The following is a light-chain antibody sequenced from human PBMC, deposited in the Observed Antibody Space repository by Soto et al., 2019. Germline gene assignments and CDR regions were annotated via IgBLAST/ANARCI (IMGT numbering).Light chain of an antibody. J-gene: IGLJ2*01. CDR3: SSYAGSNTVL. Sequence: QSVVTQPASVSGSPGQSITISCTGTGSDVGTYNFVSWYQQYPGKAPKFMIFEVTKRPSGVSDRFSGSKYGNTASLTISGVQAEDEAAYYCSSYAGSNTVLFGGGTQLTVL. CDR1: GSDVGTYNF. V-gene: IGLV2-23*02. CDR2: EVT.